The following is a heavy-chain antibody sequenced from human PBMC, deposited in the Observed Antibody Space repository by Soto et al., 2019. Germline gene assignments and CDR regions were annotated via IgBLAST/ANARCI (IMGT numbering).Heavy chain of an antibody. CDR2: IYYSGST. D-gene: IGHD4-17*01. CDR1: GGSVSSGSYY. CDR3: ARDKGGDLDY. Sequence: QVQLQESGPGLVKPSETLSLTCTVSGGSVSSGSYYWSWIRQPPGKGLEWIGYIYYSGSTNYNPSLKSRVTISVATSKNQFSLKLSPVTAADTAGYYCARDKGGDLDYWGQGTLVTVSS. J-gene: IGHJ4*02. V-gene: IGHV4-61*01.